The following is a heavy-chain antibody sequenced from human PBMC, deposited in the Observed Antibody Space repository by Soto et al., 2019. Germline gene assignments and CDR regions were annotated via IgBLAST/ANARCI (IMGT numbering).Heavy chain of an antibody. CDR3: AKDTPLQRRYYDGSGYYYFDY. CDR1: GFTFSNYG. CDR2: ISYDGSAK. V-gene: IGHV3-30*18. D-gene: IGHD3-22*01. J-gene: IGHJ4*02. Sequence: CLRLSCAASGFTFSNYGMHWVRQAPGKGLEWVALISYDGSAKYYADSVKGRFTISRDNSKNTMYLQRNSLRAEDTAVYYCAKDTPLQRRYYDGSGYYYFDYWGQGTLVTVSS.